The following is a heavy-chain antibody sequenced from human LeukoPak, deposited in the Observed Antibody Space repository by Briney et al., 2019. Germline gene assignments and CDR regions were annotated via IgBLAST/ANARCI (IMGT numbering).Heavy chain of an antibody. D-gene: IGHD1-26*01. CDR2: ISAYNGNT. V-gene: IGHV1-18*01. CDR3: AREGATAGLDAFDI. J-gene: IGHJ3*02. CDR1: GGTFSSYA. Sequence: ASVKVSCKASGGTFSSYAFSWVRQAPGQGLEWMGWISAYNGNTNYAQKLQGRVTMTTDTSTSTAYMELRSLRSDDTAVYYCAREGATAGLDAFDIWGQGTMVTVSS.